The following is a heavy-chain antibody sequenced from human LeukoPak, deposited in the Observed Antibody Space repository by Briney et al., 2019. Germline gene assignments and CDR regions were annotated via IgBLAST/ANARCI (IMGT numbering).Heavy chain of an antibody. D-gene: IGHD3-3*01. J-gene: IGHJ3*02. CDR2: IYYSGST. V-gene: IGHV4-59*01. CDR1: GGSISSYY. CDR3: ARDTPTIFGVSFDI. Sequence: PSETLSLTCTVSGGSISSYYWSWLRQPPGKGLEWMGYIYYSGSTNYNPSLKSRVTISVDTSKNQFSLKLSSVTAADTAVYYCARDTPTIFGVSFDIWGQGTMVTVSS.